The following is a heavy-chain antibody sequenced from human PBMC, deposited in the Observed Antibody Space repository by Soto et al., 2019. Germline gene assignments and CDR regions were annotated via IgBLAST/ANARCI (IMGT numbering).Heavy chain of an antibody. CDR3: ARPLEWAYYGMDV. D-gene: IGHD1-26*01. Sequence: SETMSLTFTVCGGSISISSFYLAWIRPPPGKGLEWIGSIYYSGSTYYNPSLKSRVTISVDTSKNQFSLKLSSVTAADTAVYYCARPLEWAYYGMDVWGQGTTVTVSS. CDR2: IYYSGST. CDR1: GGSISISSFY. V-gene: IGHV4-39*01. J-gene: IGHJ6*02.